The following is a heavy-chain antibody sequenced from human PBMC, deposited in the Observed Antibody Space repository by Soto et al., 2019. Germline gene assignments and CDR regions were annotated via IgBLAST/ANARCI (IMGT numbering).Heavy chain of an antibody. V-gene: IGHV1-69*13. CDR1: GGTFSSYA. J-gene: IGHJ5*02. Sequence: GASVKVSCKASGGTFSSYAISWVRQAPGQGLEWMGGIIPIFGTANYAQKFQGRVTITADESTSTAYMELSSLRSEDTAVYYCARDFATIFGARGFDPWGQGTLVTVSS. D-gene: IGHD3-3*01. CDR2: IIPIFGTA. CDR3: ARDFATIFGARGFDP.